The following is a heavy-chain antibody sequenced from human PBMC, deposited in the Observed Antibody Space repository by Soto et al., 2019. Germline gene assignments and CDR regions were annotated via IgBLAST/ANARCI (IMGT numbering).Heavy chain of an antibody. CDR3: ARHTDYVDHVGWLDP. V-gene: IGHV4-59*01. D-gene: IGHD4-17*01. CDR1: GGSISSSY. J-gene: IGHJ5*02. CDR2: VYYSGST. Sequence: SETLSLTCTGSGGSISSSYWSWIRQPPGKGLEWIGYVYYSGSTNYNPSLKSRVTISIDTSKNQFSLKLRSVTAADTAVYYCARHTDYVDHVGWLDPWGQGTMVPVS.